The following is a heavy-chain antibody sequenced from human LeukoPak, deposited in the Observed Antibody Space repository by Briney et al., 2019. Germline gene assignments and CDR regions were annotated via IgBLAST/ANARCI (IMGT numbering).Heavy chain of an antibody. CDR1: GGTFSGYY. Sequence: AETLSLTCAVYGGTFSGYYWSWIRQPPGKGLEWIGEINHSGSTNYNPSFKSRVTISVDTSKNQFSLKLSSVTAADTAVYYCARSDYGDYEGQYYFDYWGQGTLVTVSS. CDR3: ARSDYGDYEGQYYFDY. J-gene: IGHJ4*02. CDR2: INHSGST. D-gene: IGHD4-17*01. V-gene: IGHV4-34*01.